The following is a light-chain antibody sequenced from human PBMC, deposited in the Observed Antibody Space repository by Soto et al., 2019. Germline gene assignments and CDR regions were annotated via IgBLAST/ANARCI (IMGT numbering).Light chain of an antibody. J-gene: IGKJ2*01. CDR1: QSVRSN. CDR2: GAS. CDR3: QHYNKSPYT. V-gene: IGKV3-15*01. Sequence: EMVMTQSPATLSVSPGERATLSCRVSQSVRSNLVWYQKKPGQAPRLFIYGASTRATGIPARFSGSGSGAEFTLTISGLQSEYFAVYYCQHYNKSPYTFCEGNNEDIK.